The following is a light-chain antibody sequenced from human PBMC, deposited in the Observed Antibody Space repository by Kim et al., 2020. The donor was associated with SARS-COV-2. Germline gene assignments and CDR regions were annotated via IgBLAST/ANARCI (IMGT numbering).Light chain of an antibody. CDR2: KIS. J-gene: IGKJ2*03. CDR1: QSRIYSDGNTY. CDR3: MQGRRWPYR. V-gene: IGKV2-30*01. Sequence: PDSISCRASQSRIYSDGNTYFNWFHQRPGQSTRRHIYKISNRESGVPERYGGSGSDTGLTLKNSRVEAGDVGVKYWMQGRRWPYRFGQGTKLEI.